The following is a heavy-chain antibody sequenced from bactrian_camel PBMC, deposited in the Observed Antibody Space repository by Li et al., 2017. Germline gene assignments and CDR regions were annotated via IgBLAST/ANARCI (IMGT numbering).Heavy chain of an antibody. CDR3: VTSVKTMDDS. V-gene: IGHV3S53*01. CDR2: IESTDTP. J-gene: IGHJ4*01. Sequence: HVQLVESGGGAVQAGGSLRLSCQASGYTVYTKCMAWFRQAPGKEREAVAEIESTDTPTYMPAVKGRFSISKDNDKNTVYLQMNSLQSDDTALYYCVTSVKTMDDSWGQGTQVTVS. D-gene: IGHD4*01. CDR1: GYTVYTKC.